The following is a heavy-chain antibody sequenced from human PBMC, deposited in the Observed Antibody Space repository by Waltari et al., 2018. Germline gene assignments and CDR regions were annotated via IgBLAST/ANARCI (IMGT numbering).Heavy chain of an antibody. CDR3: ARHGMPGTTSYDF. CDR2: IYHSGRM. CDR1: GYSISSGYY. V-gene: IGHV4-38-2*01. Sequence: QVQLQESGPGLVKPSETLSLTWAVSGYSISSGYYWGWIRQPPGKGLEWSGSIYHSGRMFYNPALKSRVTISEDTSKNQFSLKLSSVTAADTAVYYCARHGMPGTTSYDFWGQGTLVTVSS. J-gene: IGHJ4*02. D-gene: IGHD2-2*01.